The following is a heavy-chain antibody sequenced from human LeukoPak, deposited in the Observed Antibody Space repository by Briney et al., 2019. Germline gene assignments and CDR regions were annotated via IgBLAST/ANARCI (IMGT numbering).Heavy chain of an antibody. CDR1: GFTFSSYC. J-gene: IGHJ4*01. CDR2: INPVGNSA. V-gene: IGHV3-74*01. CDR3: ARVRVCPRCHFDY. Sequence: GGSLRLSCAASGFTFSSYCMHWVRQAPGKGPVWVSRINPVGNSAIYADSVNGRFTISRDNAMNTLYLQMNSLRADDTAVYYCARVRVCPRCHFDYWGHGTLVTVSS. D-gene: IGHD6-13*01.